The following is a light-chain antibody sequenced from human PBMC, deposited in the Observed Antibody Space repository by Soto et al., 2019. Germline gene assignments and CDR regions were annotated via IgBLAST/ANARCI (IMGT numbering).Light chain of an antibody. J-gene: IGLJ1*01. V-gene: IGLV2-14*03. CDR2: DIT. CDR3: SSYSSTHTYV. CDR1: SSDVGGYNY. Sequence: QSVLTQPASVSGSPGQSITISCTGTSSDVGGYNYLSWYQQHPGKAPQLMIYDITKRPSGVSDRFSGSKSGNTASLIISGLQAEDEADYYCSSYSSTHTYVFGTGTNSPS.